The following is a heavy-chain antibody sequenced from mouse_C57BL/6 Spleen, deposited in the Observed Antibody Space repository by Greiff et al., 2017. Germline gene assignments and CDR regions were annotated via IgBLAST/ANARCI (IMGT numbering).Heavy chain of an antibody. CDR2: IYPGDGDT. Sequence: VKLQESGPELVKPGASVKISCKASGYAFSSSWMNWVKQRPGKGLEWIGRIYPGDGDTNYNGKFKGQATLTADKSSSTAYMQLSSLTSEDSAVYFCAREVYYYGSSPYAMDYWGQGTSVTVSS. V-gene: IGHV1-82*01. CDR3: AREVYYYGSSPYAMDY. D-gene: IGHD1-1*01. J-gene: IGHJ4*01. CDR1: GYAFSSSW.